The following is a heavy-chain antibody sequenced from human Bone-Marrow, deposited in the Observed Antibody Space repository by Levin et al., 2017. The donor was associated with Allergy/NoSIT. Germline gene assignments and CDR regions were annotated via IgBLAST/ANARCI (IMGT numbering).Heavy chain of an antibody. CDR1: GFNFSNYW. D-gene: IGHD3-22*01. V-gene: IGHV3-74*01. Sequence: GESLKISCVASGFNFSNYWMHWVRQVPGKGLVWVSRISRDGGTTNFADSVQGRVTVSRDNAKNTLYLQMNSLRDDDTAVYYCARDQRGNFYDSSGSDYWGQGALVTVSS. CDR3: ARDQRGNFYDSSGSDY. CDR2: ISRDGGTT. J-gene: IGHJ4*02.